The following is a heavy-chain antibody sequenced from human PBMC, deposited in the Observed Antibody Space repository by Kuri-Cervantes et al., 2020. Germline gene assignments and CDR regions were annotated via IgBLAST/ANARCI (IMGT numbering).Heavy chain of an antibody. CDR2: INASNGNT. V-gene: IGHV1/OR15-3*02. CDR1: GYTFTDYY. J-gene: IGHJ3*02. Sequence: ASVKVSCKASGYTFTDYYMHWVRQAPGQGPEWMGWINASNGNTKYSQKFQGRVTITRDTSASTAYMELSSLRSEDTAVYYCARSLRFLEWNDAFDIWGQGTMVTVSS. CDR3: ARSLRFLEWNDAFDI. D-gene: IGHD3-3*01.